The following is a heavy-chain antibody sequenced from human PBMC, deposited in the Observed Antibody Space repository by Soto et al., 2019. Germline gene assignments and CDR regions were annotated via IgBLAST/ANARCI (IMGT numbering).Heavy chain of an antibody. J-gene: IGHJ4*02. CDR2: IYDSGST. D-gene: IGHD3-10*01. CDR3: ARKQPGYFYGIDY. CDR1: GGSITSGGYY. V-gene: IGHV4-31*03. Sequence: SETLSLTCTVSGGSITSGGYYWSWIRQHPGKGLEWLGYIYDSGSTFYNPSLKSRITLSVDTSKNQFSLKLSSVTVADTAVYFCARKQPGYFYGIDYWGQGTLVTVSS.